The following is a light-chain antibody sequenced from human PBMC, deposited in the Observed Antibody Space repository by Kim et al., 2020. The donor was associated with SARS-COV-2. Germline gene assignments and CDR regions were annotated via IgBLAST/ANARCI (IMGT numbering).Light chain of an antibody. CDR2: GAS. V-gene: IGKV3-15*01. Sequence: EIVMTQSPATLSVSPGERVTLSCRASQSISSNLGWYQQKPGQAPRLHIYGASTRATGIPARFSGSGSGTEFTLTISSLQSEDFAVYCCQQYNDWPWTFGQGTKVEIK. J-gene: IGKJ1*01. CDR3: QQYNDWPWT. CDR1: QSISSN.